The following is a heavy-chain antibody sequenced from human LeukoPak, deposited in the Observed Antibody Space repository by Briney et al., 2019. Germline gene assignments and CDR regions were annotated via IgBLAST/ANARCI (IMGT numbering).Heavy chain of an antibody. V-gene: IGHV3-9*01. J-gene: IGHJ6*02. CDR2: ISWNSGSI. D-gene: IGHD6-6*01. Sequence: GRSLRLSCAASGFTFDDYAMHWVRQAPGKGLEWVSGISWNSGSIGYADSVKGRFTISRDNAKNSLYLQMNSLRAEDTALYYCAKASGSSGYYSGMDFGGQGTTVTVS. CDR3: AKASGSSGYYSGMDF. CDR1: GFTFDDYA.